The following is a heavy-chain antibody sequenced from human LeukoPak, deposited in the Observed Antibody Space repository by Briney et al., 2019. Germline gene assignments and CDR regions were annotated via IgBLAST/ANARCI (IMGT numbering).Heavy chain of an antibody. Sequence: PGRSLRLSCAASGFTFDDYAMHWVRQAPGKGLEWVSGISWNSGSIGYADSVKGRFTIPRDNAKNSLYLQMNSLRAEDTALYYCASIAVAGSSSDYWGQGTLVTVSS. D-gene: IGHD6-19*01. CDR1: GFTFDDYA. CDR3: ASIAVAGSSSDY. V-gene: IGHV3-9*01. CDR2: ISWNSGSI. J-gene: IGHJ4*02.